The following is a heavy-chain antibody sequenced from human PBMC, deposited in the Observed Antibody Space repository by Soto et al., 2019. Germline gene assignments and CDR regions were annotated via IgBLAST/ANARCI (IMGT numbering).Heavy chain of an antibody. CDR3: ARVPILGPTGDFDY. CDR2: VTPRSGEV. J-gene: IGHJ4*02. CDR1: GYTFTDYH. Sequence: QVHLVQSGAEVKRPGDSVKVSCQASGYTFTDYHIHWVRQAPGQGLEWMGRVTPRSGEVYYSPKFQGSVTLTRDTSIRTAYMELTTLTFDDTAVFYCARVPILGPTGDFDYWGQGTLATVSS. D-gene: IGHD1-26*01. V-gene: IGHV1-2*02.